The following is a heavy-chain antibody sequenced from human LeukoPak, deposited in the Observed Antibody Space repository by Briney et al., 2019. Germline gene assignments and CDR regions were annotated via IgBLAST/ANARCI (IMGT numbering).Heavy chain of an antibody. CDR1: GFTFSRYW. V-gene: IGHV3-74*01. CDR3: AKHGTQLKPFDI. J-gene: IGHJ3*02. Sequence: GGSLRLSCAASGFTFSRYWMHWVRQAPGKGLVWLSVVLSDGSSTTYADSVKGHFTISRDNSKNTLSLQMNSLRAEDTALYYCAKHGTQLKPFDIWGQGTMVTVSS. CDR2: VLSDGSST. D-gene: IGHD2-2*01.